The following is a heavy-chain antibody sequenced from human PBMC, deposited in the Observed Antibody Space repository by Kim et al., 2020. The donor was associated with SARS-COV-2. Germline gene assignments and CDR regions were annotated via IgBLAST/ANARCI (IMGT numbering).Heavy chain of an antibody. J-gene: IGHJ3*02. D-gene: IGHD1-26*01. V-gene: IGHV4-30-4*01. CDR1: GGSISSGDYY. CDR3: AREGRGMVRIKGAFD. Sequence: SETLSLTCTVSGGSISSGDYYWSWVRQPPGKGLEWIGYIHYSGSTDYNPSLKSRISISVDTSRNQFSLKLNSVTAADTAVYYCAREGRGMVRIKGAFD. CDR2: IHYSGST.